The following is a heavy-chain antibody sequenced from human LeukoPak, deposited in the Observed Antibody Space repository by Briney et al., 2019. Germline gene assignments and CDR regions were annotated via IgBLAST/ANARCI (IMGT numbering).Heavy chain of an antibody. CDR2: INDDGSGT. Sequence: PGGSLRLSCAASGFTFSNYWMHWVRQVPGKGLVWVSRINDDGSGTFYADSVKGRFTISRDNAKDTLYLQMNSLRAEDTAVYYCARDTLGDNWFDPWGQGPLVTVSS. V-gene: IGHV3-74*01. CDR1: GFTFSNYW. CDR3: ARDTLGDNWFDP. J-gene: IGHJ5*02.